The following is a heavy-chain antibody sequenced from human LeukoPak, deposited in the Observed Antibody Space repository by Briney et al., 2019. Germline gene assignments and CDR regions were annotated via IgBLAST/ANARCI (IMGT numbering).Heavy chain of an antibody. CDR1: GFTFSGYG. J-gene: IGHJ4*02. D-gene: IGHD3-16*01. V-gene: IGHV3-33*01. CDR3: TRDGGSGIDY. CDR2: IWYDGSKM. Sequence: GGSLRLSCVVSGFTFSGYGMHWLRQAPGKGLEWVAVIWYDGSKMFYGDSVKGRFSVSRDDSKNTLYLQMSSLRAEDTAVYYCTRDGGSGIDYWGQGTLVTVSS.